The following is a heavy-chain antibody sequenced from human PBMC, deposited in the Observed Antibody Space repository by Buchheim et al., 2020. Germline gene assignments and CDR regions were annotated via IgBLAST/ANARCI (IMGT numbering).Heavy chain of an antibody. CDR1: GFTFSSYA. CDR2: ISYDGSNK. CDR3: ASLDSSSWLYAFDI. V-gene: IGHV3-30*04. J-gene: IGHJ3*02. D-gene: IGHD6-13*01. Sequence: QVQLVESGGGVVQPGRSLRLSCAASGFTFSSYAMHWVRQAPGKGLEWVAVISYDGSNKYYADSVKGRFTISRDNSKNTLYLQMNSLRAEDTAVYYCASLDSSSWLYAFDIWGQGT.